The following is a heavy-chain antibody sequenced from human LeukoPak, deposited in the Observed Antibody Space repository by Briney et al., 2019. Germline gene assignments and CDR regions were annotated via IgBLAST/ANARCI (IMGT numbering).Heavy chain of an antibody. Sequence: SGTLSLTCAVSGGSISSSNWWSWVRQPPGKELEWIGEINHSGITNYNPSLKSRVTISVDTSKNQFSLKLSSVTAADTAVYYCARDARNYDSSGYPNWFDPWGQGTLVTVSS. CDR3: ARDARNYDSSGYPNWFDP. CDR1: GGSISSSNW. D-gene: IGHD3-22*01. J-gene: IGHJ5*02. V-gene: IGHV4-4*02. CDR2: INHSGIT.